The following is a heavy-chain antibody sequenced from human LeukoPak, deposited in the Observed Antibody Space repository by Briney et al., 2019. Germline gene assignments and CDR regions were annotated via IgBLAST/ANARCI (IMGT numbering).Heavy chain of an antibody. J-gene: IGHJ6*02. V-gene: IGHV3-33*01. CDR1: GFTFSSYG. CDR2: IWYDGSNK. Sequence: GRSLRLSCAASGFTFSSYGMHWVRQAPGKGLEWVAVIWYDGSNKYHADSMKGRFTISRDNSKNTLYLQMNSLRVEDTAVYYCARAHCSGGSCYGNYYYYYGMDVWGQGTTVTVSS. D-gene: IGHD2-15*01. CDR3: ARAHCSGGSCYGNYYYYYGMDV.